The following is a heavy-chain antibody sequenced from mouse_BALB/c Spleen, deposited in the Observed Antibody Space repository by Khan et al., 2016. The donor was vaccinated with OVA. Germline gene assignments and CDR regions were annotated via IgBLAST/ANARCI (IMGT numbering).Heavy chain of an antibody. Sequence: VQLKQSGPGLVAPSQSLSITCTVYGYSLTRYGVHWVRQPPGKGLEWLGLIWAGGSTTYNWALMSRLSISIDNSNSLLFLIMISLQTDDTALYYCARTKYSTKYWGQGTTLTVSS. J-gene: IGHJ2*01. CDR2: IWAGGST. V-gene: IGHV2-9*02. D-gene: IGHD1-3*01. CDR1: GYSLTRYG. CDR3: ARTKYSTKY.